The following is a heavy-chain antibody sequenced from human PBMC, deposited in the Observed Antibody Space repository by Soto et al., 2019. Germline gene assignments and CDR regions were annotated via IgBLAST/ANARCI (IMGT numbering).Heavy chain of an antibody. D-gene: IGHD3-10*01. V-gene: IGHV3-7*01. Sequence: GGSLRLSCAASGFTFSSSWMAWVRQAPGKGLEWVALINPDGSVASYVGSVRGRFIISRDNAQNSLYLQMNSVSAEDTAVYYCSRDPGFGAIDYWGQGTLVTVSS. CDR1: GFTFSSSW. CDR2: INPDGSVA. CDR3: SRDPGFGAIDY. J-gene: IGHJ4*02.